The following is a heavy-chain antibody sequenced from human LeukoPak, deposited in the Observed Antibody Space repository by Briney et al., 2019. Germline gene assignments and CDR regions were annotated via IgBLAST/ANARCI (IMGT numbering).Heavy chain of an antibody. CDR3: ARGTTDGYSYGRFDY. CDR1: GGSISSGGFY. D-gene: IGHD5-18*01. J-gene: IGHJ4*02. Sequence: PSETLSLTCTVSGGSISSGGFYWSWIRQHPGKGLEWLGYIYYSGTTYYNPSLKSRVTFSVDTSKNQFSLKPNPVTAADTALYYCARGTTDGYSYGRFDYWGQGTLVTVSS. CDR2: IYYSGTT. V-gene: IGHV4-31*03.